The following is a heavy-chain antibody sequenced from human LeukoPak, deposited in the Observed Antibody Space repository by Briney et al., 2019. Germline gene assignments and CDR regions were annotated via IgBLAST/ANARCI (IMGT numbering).Heavy chain of an antibody. CDR1: AASFSDYY. Sequence: SETLSRTCAVYAASFSDYYWSWIRQPPGKGLEWIGEINHSGLTNYNPSLKSRVSISVDTSKNQLSLKLSSVTAADTAVYYCARRLQSASQNMDVWGKGTTVTVSS. J-gene: IGHJ6*03. D-gene: IGHD5-24*01. CDR2: INHSGLT. V-gene: IGHV4-34*01. CDR3: ARRLQSASQNMDV.